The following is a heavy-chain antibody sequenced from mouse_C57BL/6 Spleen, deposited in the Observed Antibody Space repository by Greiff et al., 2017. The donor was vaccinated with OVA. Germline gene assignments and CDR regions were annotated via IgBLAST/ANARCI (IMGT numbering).Heavy chain of an antibody. CDR1: GYAFSSYW. CDR3: ARWGAARDYFDY. CDR2: IYPGDGDT. V-gene: IGHV1-80*01. D-gene: IGHD3-1*01. J-gene: IGHJ2*01. Sequence: QVQLQQSGAELVKPGASVKISCKASGYAFSSYWMNWVKQRPGKGLEWIGQIYPGDGDTNYNGKFKGKATLTADKSSSTAYMQLSSLTSEDSAVYFCARWGAARDYFDYWGQGTTLTVSS.